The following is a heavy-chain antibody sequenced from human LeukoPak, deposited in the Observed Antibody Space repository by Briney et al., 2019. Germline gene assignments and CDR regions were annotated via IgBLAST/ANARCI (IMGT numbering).Heavy chain of an antibody. D-gene: IGHD5-12*01. CDR3: ASTCSGYDYGWFDP. V-gene: IGHV1-18*04. J-gene: IGHJ5*02. CDR1: GYTFTSYG. CDR2: ISAYNGNT. Sequence: GASVKVSCMASGYTFTSYGISWVRQAPGQGLEWMGWISAYNGNTNYAQKLQGRVTMTTDTSTSTAYMELRSLRSDDTAVYYCASTCSGYDYGWFDPWGQGTLVTVSS.